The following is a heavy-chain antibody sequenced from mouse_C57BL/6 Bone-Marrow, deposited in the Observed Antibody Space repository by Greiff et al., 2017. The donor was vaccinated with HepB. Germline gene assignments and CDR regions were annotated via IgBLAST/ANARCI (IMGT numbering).Heavy chain of an antibody. V-gene: IGHV5-16*01. CDR2: INYDGSST. J-gene: IGHJ4*01. CDR3: ARVSNYYAMDY. D-gene: IGHD5-1*01. Sequence: EVQRVESEGGLVQPGSSMKLSCTASGFTFSDYYMAWVRQVPEKGLEWVANINYDGSSTYYLDSLKSRFIISRDNAKNILYLQMSSLKSEDTATYYCARVSNYYAMDYWGQGTSVTVSS. CDR1: GFTFSDYY.